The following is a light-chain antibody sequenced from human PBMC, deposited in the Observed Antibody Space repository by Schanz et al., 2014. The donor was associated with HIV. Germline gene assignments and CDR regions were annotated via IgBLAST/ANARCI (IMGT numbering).Light chain of an antibody. CDR3: AAWDDRSYVV. Sequence: QSVLTQPPSASGTPGQRVTISCSGSRSNIGGHTVNWYQQLPGTAPKLLMYSIDQRPSGVPDRFSGSKSGTSASLAISGLQSEDEADYYCAAWDDRSYVVFGGGTKLTVL. J-gene: IGLJ2*01. CDR2: SID. V-gene: IGLV1-44*01. CDR1: RSNIGGHT.